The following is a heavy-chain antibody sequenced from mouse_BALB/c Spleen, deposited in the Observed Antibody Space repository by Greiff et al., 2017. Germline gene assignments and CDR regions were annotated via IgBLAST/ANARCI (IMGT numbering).Heavy chain of an antibody. CDR2: IWAGGST. J-gene: IGHJ4*01. D-gene: IGHD2-3*01. Sequence: QVQLQQSGPGLVAPSQSLSITCTVSGFSLTSYGVHWVRQPPGQGLEWLGVIWAGGSTNYNSALMSRLSISKDNSKSQVFLKMNSLQTDDTAMYYCAREGNGYYVEAMDYWGQGTSVTVSS. CDR1: GFSLTSYG. CDR3: AREGNGYYVEAMDY. V-gene: IGHV2-9*02.